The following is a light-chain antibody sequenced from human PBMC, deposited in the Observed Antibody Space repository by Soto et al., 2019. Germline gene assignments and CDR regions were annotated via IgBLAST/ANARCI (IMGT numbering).Light chain of an antibody. CDR3: TSYAGGNNV. Sequence: QSALTQPPSASGSPGQSVTISCTATSSDVGGYNYVSWYPQYPGKVPKLMVYEVNKRPSGVPDRLSGSKSGNTASLTVSGLQAEDEADYYCTSYAGGNNVFGTGTKVTVL. CDR1: SSDVGGYNY. V-gene: IGLV2-8*01. J-gene: IGLJ1*01. CDR2: EVN.